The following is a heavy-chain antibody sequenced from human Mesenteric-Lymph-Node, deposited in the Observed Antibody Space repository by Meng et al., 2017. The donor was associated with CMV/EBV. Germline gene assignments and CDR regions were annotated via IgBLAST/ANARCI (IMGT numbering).Heavy chain of an antibody. V-gene: IGHV3-74*01. CDR1: GFTFSSHW. D-gene: IGHD4-11*01. CDR3: ARDLPHYSLDY. Sequence: GGSLRLSCAASGFTFSSHWMHWVRQGPGKGLVWVSRISTDGSSRSYADSVKGRFTISRDNAKNTLYLQMNSLRAEDTAVYYCARDLPHYSLDYWGQGTLVTVSS. CDR2: ISTDGSSR. J-gene: IGHJ4*02.